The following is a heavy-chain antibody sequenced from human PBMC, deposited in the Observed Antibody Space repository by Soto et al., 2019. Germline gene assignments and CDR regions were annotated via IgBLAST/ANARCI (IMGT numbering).Heavy chain of an antibody. CDR2: INPGNGNT. CDR1: GYTFTSYG. J-gene: IGHJ4*02. Sequence: ASVKVSCKASGYTFTSYGMNWVRQAPGRGLEWMGWINPGNGNTKYSQKFQGRVIIERDTSASTAYMELSSLRAEDTAVYYCALERIVLIELVQDYWGQGTLVTVSS. V-gene: IGHV1-3*01. CDR3: ALERIVLIELVQDY. D-gene: IGHD2-8*01.